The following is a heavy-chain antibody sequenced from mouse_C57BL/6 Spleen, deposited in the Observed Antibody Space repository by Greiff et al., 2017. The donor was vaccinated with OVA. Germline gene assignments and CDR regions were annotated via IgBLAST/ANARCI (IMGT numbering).Heavy chain of an antibody. CDR1: GFTFSSYA. V-gene: IGHV5-4*01. CDR3: ARESGNYFDY. Sequence: EVKLVESGGGLVKPGGSLKLSCAASGFTFSSYAMSWVRQTPEKRLEWVATISDGGSYTYYPDNVKGRFTISRDNAKNNLYLQMSHLKSEDTAMYYCARESGNYFDYWGQGTTLTVSS. J-gene: IGHJ2*01. CDR2: ISDGGSYT.